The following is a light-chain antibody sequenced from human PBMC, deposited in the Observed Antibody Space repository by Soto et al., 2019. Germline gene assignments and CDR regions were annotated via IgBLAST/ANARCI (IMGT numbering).Light chain of an antibody. V-gene: IGLV3-21*02. CDR2: DDS. CDR1: NIGTKS. Sequence: SYELTQPPSVSVAPGQTARITCGGNNIGTKSVHWSQQRPGKAPELVVYDDSDRPSGIPERFSGSNSGNTATLTIIRVESGDEADYYCQVWDSSSDHYVFGNGTKVTVL. J-gene: IGLJ1*01. CDR3: QVWDSSSDHYV.